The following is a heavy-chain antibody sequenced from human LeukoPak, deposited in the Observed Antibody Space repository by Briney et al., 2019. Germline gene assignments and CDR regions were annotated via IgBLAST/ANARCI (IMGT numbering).Heavy chain of an antibody. CDR2: IRSKANSYAT. CDR1: GFTVSSNY. J-gene: IGHJ4*02. V-gene: IGHV3-73*01. Sequence: GGSLRLSCAASGFTVSSNYMSWVRQASGKGLEWVGRIRSKANSYATAYAASVKGRFTISRDDSKNTAYLQMNSLKTEDTAVYYCTRLGYSSSSNAFDYWGQGTLVTVSS. D-gene: IGHD6-6*01. CDR3: TRLGYSSSSNAFDY.